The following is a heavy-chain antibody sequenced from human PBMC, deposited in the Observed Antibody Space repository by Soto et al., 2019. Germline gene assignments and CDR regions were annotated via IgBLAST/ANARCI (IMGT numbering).Heavy chain of an antibody. V-gene: IGHV1-3*01. CDR3: ASSKRDSSSWVYFDY. J-gene: IGHJ4*02. CDR1: GYTFTSYA. D-gene: IGHD6-6*01. Sequence: ASVKVSCKASGYTFTSYAMHWVRQAPGQRLEWMGWINAGNGNTKYSQKFQGRVTITRDTSASTAYMELSSLRSEDTAVYYCASSKRDSSSWVYFDYWGQGTLVTVSS. CDR2: INAGNGNT.